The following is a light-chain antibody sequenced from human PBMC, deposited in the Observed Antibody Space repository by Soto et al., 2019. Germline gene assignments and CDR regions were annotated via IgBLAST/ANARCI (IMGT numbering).Light chain of an antibody. J-gene: IGKJ4*01. Sequence: DIQMTQSPSSLSASVGDRVTITCRASQSISSYLNWYQQKPGKAPKLLIYAESSLQSGVPSRFSGSGSGTVFTLTISRLQPEDFATYYCQQSYSTPITFGGGTKVDIK. CDR1: QSISSY. CDR3: QQSYSTPIT. V-gene: IGKV1-39*01. CDR2: AES.